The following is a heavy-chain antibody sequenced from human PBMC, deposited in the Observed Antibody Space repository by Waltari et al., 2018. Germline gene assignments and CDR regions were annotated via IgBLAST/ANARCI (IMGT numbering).Heavy chain of an antibody. V-gene: IGHV3-23*01. J-gene: IGHJ5*02. CDR3: AKVRAAEFDP. CDR1: GFTFSSTA. Sequence: EVQLLESGGGLVQAGGSLRLACAASGFTFSSTAMGWVRQAPGKGLEWVSAISGSGGSTYYADSVKGRFTISRDNSKNTLYLQMNSLRAEDTAVYYCAKVRAAEFDPWGQGTLVTVSS. D-gene: IGHD6-25*01. CDR2: ISGSGGST.